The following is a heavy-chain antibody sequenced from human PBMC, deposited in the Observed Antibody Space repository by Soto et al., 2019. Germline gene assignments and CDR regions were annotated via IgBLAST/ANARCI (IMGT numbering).Heavy chain of an antibody. Sequence: EVQLVESGGGLVKPGGSLRLSCAASGFTFSNAWMSWVRQAPGKGLEWVGRIKSKTDGGTTDYAAPVKGRFTISRDDSKNTLYLQMNSLKTEDTAVYYCTTPGSVRLASYYYYYYMDVWGKGTTVTVSS. CDR3: TTPGSVRLASYYYYYYMDV. D-gene: IGHD2-8*01. CDR2: IKSKTDGGTT. V-gene: IGHV3-15*01. CDR1: GFTFSNAW. J-gene: IGHJ6*03.